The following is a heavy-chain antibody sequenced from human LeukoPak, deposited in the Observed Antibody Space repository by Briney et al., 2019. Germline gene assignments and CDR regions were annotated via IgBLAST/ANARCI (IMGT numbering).Heavy chain of an antibody. D-gene: IGHD2-15*01. CDR1: GYTFTSYA. Sequence: ASVKVSCKASGYTFTSYAMHWVRQAPGQRLEWMGWINAGNDNTKYSQKFQGRVTITRDTSASTAYMELSSLRSEDAAVYYCARDLGYCTGGTCYPNWFDPWGQGTLVTVSS. J-gene: IGHJ5*02. CDR2: INAGNDNT. V-gene: IGHV1-3*01. CDR3: ARDLGYCTGGTCYPNWFDP.